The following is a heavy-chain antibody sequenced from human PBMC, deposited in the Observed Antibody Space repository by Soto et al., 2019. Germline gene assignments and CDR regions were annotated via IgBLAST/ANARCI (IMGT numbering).Heavy chain of an antibody. D-gene: IGHD1-7*01. CDR2: ISTNGGST. CDR1: GFTFSVYA. Sequence: PGWSLRLSCAASGFTFSVYAMSWVRQAPGKGLEWVSAISTNGGSTFYADSLKGRFTISRDNSKSTLYLQMNGLRAEDTAIYYCAKYSELPYQAYLQEWGQGTLVTVSS. J-gene: IGHJ1*01. CDR3: AKYSELPYQAYLQE. V-gene: IGHV3-23*01.